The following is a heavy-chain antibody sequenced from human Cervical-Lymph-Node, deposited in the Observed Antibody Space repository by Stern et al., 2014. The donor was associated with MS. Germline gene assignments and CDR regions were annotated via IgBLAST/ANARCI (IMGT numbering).Heavy chain of an antibody. V-gene: IGHV3-30*04. CDR3: ARLYCSGGSCLFRQGADY. CDR1: GFSFRSYG. Sequence: VQLVESGGGVVQPGRSLRLSCAASGFSFRSYGFHWVRQAPGKGLEWVAVPSYDGSNKYYAGSVRGRFTISRDNSKNTLFLQMNSLRAEDTAVYYCARLYCSGGSCLFRQGADYWGQGTLVTVSS. D-gene: IGHD2-15*01. J-gene: IGHJ4*02. CDR2: PSYDGSNK.